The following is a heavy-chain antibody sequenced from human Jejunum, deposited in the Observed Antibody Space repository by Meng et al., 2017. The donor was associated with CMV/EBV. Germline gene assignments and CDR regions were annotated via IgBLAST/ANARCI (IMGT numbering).Heavy chain of an antibody. J-gene: IGHJ1*01. D-gene: IGHD3-16*02. Sequence: FALSWFRQAPGKGLEWVSSIIGGGGNTYYADSVKGRFTISSDSSRNTLNLEMNSLRAEDTAVYYCARDLSEGYNWGSHHYSPWPYWGQGTLVTVSS. V-gene: IGHV3-23*01. CDR3: ARDLSEGYNWGSHHYSPWPY. CDR2: IIGGGGNT. CDR1: FA.